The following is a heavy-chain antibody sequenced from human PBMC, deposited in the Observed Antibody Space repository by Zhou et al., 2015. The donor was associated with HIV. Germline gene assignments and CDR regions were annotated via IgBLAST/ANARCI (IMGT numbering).Heavy chain of an antibody. CDR1: GGTFSSYT. CDR2: IIPILGIA. J-gene: IGHJ4*02. D-gene: IGHD5-18*01. Sequence: QVQLVQSGAEVKKPGSSVKVSCKASGGTFSSYTISWVRQAPGQGLEWMGRIIPILGIANYAQKFQGRVTITADKSTSTAYMELSSLRSEDTAVYYCASFIEVDTAMVTIIDYWGQGTLVTVSS. CDR3: ASFIEVDTAMVTIIDY. V-gene: IGHV1-69*02.